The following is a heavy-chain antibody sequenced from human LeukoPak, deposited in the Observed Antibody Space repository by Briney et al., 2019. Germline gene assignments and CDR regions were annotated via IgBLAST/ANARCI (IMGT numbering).Heavy chain of an antibody. CDR2: IIPIFGTA. J-gene: IGHJ4*02. CDR1: GGTFSSYA. D-gene: IGHD3-3*01. Sequence: VASVKVSCKASGGTFSSYAISWVRQAPGQRLEWMGGIIPIFGTANYAQKFQGRVTITTDESTSTAYMELSSLRSEDTAVYYCARGVTTSPNAHYFDYWGQGTLVTVSS. V-gene: IGHV1-69*05. CDR3: ARGVTTSPNAHYFDY.